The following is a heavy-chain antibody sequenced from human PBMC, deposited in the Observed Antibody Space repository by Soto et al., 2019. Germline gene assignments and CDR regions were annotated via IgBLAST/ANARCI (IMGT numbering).Heavy chain of an antibody. CDR1: GFTFDDYA. D-gene: IGHD6-19*01. CDR3: AKDKGGIAVAGGFDY. Sequence: SLRVSCAASGFTFDDYAMHWVRQAPGKGLEWVSGISWNSGSIGYADSVKGRFTISRDNAKNSLYLQMNSLRAEDTALYYCAKDKGGIAVAGGFDYWGQGTLVTVSS. V-gene: IGHV3-9*01. CDR2: ISWNSGSI. J-gene: IGHJ4*02.